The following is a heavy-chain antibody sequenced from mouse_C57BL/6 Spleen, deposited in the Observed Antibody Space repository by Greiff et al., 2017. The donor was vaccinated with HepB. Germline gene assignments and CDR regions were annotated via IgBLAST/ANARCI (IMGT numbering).Heavy chain of an antibody. D-gene: IGHD1-1*01. CDR1: GFNIKDDY. J-gene: IGHJ2*01. CDR2: IDPENGDT. V-gene: IGHV14-4*01. Sequence: VQLQQSGAELVRPGASVKLSCTASGFNIKDDYMHWVKQRPEQGLEWIGWIDPENGDTEYASKFQDKATITADTSSNTAYLQLSSLTSEDTAVYYCTTVVAPDYWGQGTTLTVSS. CDR3: TTVVAPDY.